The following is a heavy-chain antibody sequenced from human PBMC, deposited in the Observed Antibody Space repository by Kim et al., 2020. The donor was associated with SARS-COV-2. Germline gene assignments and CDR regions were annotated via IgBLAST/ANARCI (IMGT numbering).Heavy chain of an antibody. CDR3: ARYDVYGSWDFDY. Sequence: SETLSLTCTVSGGSISSSSYYWGWIRQPPGKGLEWIGSIYYSGSTYYNPSLKSRVTISVDTSKNQFSLKLSSVTAADTAVYYCARYDVYGSWDFDYWGQGTLVTVSS. J-gene: IGHJ4*02. D-gene: IGHD6-13*01. CDR1: GGSISSSSYY. CDR2: IYYSGST. V-gene: IGHV4-39*01.